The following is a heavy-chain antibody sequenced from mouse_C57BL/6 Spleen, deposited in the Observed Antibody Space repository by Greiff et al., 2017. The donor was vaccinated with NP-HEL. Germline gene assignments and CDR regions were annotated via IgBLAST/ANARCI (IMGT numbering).Heavy chain of an antibody. J-gene: IGHJ4*01. CDR2: IYPGDGDT. Sequence: QVQLQQSGAELVKPGASVKISCKASGYAFSSYWMNWVKQRPGKGLEWIGQIYPGDGDTNYNGKFKGKATLTADKSSSTAYMQLRSLTSEDSAVYFCARFPYYGSTYAMDYWGQGTSVTVSS. D-gene: IGHD1-1*01. CDR1: GYAFSSYW. CDR3: ARFPYYGSTYAMDY. V-gene: IGHV1-80*01.